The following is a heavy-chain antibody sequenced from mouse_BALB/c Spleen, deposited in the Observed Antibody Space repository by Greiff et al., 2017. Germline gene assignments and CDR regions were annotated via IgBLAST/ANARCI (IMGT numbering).Heavy chain of an antibody. CDR1: GFTFSDYY. CDR2: ISDGGSYT. D-gene: IGHD1-1*01. Sequence: EVQLVESGGGLVKPGGSLKLSCAASGFTFSDYYMYWVRQTPEKRLEWVATISDGGSYTYYPDSVKGRFTISRDNAKNNLYLQMSSLKSEDTAMYYCARGVYGSSLAYWGQGTLVTVSA. J-gene: IGHJ3*01. CDR3: ARGVYGSSLAY. V-gene: IGHV5-4*02.